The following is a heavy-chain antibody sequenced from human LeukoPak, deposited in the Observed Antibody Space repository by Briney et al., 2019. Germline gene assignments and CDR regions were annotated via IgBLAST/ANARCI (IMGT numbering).Heavy chain of an antibody. D-gene: IGHD4-23*01. Sequence: ASVKVSCKASGYTFTGYYMHWVRQAHGQGLEWMGWINPNSGGTNYAQKFQGRVTMTRDTSISTAYMELSRLRSDDTAVYYCARSPGYGGKYDSWGQGTLVTVSS. J-gene: IGHJ4*02. CDR3: ARSPGYGGKYDS. V-gene: IGHV1-2*02. CDR2: INPNSGGT. CDR1: GYTFTGYY.